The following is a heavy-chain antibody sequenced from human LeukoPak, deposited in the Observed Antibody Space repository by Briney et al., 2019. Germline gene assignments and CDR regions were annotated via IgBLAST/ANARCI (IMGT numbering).Heavy chain of an antibody. CDR3: ARQQQLGPYYNHYMDV. V-gene: IGHV1-8*01. Sequence: GASVKVSCKASGYTFTNYDINWVRQATGQGLEWMRWMNPNSGNTGYAQKFQGRVTMTRNTSISTAYMELSSLRSEDTAVYYCARQQQLGPYYNHYMDVWGKGTTVTISS. CDR2: MNPNSGNT. CDR1: GYTFTNYD. J-gene: IGHJ6*03. D-gene: IGHD6-13*01.